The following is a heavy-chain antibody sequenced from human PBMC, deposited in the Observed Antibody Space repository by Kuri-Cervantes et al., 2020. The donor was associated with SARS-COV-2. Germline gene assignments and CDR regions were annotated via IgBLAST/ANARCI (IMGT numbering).Heavy chain of an antibody. D-gene: IGHD2-21*01. Sequence: ASVKVSCKASGYTFTSYGISWVRQAPGQGLEWMGWINPNSGGTNYAQKFQGRVTMTRDTSISTAYMELSRLRSDDTAVYYCARGYCGGDCYSGFDWFDPWGQGTLVTVSS. CDR2: INPNSGGT. CDR1: GYTFTSYG. CDR3: ARGYCGGDCYSGFDWFDP. J-gene: IGHJ5*02. V-gene: IGHV1-2*02.